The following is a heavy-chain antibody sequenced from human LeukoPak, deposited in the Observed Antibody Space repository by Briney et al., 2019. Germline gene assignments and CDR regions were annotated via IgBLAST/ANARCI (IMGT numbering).Heavy chain of an antibody. V-gene: IGHV3-53*01. CDR2: IYTGGNT. CDR1: GFPVSSNY. Sequence: PGGSLRLSCTASGFPVSSNYMPWDRQAPGKELQWVSVIYTGGNTDHADAVQGRFTLSRDNSKNTLYLHMNSLRVEDTAVYYCARGRPPYYFDYWGQGTLVTVSS. J-gene: IGHJ4*02. CDR3: ARGRPPYYFDY.